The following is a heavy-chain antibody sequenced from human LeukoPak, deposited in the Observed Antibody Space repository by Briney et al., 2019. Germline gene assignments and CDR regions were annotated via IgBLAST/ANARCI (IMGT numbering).Heavy chain of an antibody. D-gene: IGHD6-13*01. CDR1: GFTFSSYG. V-gene: IGHV3-30*03. Sequence: GRSLRLSCAASGFTFSSYGMHWVRQAPGKGLEWVAVISYDGSNKYYADSVKGRFTISRDNSKNTLYLQMNSLRAEDTAVYYCARYIAAAAIDYWGQGTLVTVSS. CDR3: ARYIAAAAIDY. J-gene: IGHJ4*02. CDR2: ISYDGSNK.